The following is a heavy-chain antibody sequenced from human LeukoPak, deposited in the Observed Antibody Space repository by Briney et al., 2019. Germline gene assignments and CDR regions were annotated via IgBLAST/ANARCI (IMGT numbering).Heavy chain of an antibody. CDR1: GFSFSSYW. CDR2: IKQDGSEI. J-gene: IGHJ4*02. V-gene: IGHV3-7*01. CDR3: AGDYDFWSGYYYY. Sequence: GGSLRLSCAASGFSFSSYWMSWVRQAPGKGLEWVANIKQDGSEIWYVDSVKGRFSISRDNAKNSLYLQMNSLRAEDTAVYYCAGDYDFWSGYYYYWGQGTLVTVSS. D-gene: IGHD3-3*01.